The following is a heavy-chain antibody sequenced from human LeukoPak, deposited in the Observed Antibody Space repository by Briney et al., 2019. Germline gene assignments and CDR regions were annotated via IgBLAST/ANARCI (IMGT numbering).Heavy chain of an antibody. J-gene: IGHJ4*02. CDR3: AREEQHQRGRHFEY. Sequence: ASVKVSCKASGYTFSDYYIHWVRQGPGQGLEWMGWINPNSGTNYAQNFQGRVTMTRDTSISTAYMELSRLISDDTAVYYCAREEQHQRGRHFEYWGQGTLVTVSS. CDR2: INPNSGT. V-gene: IGHV1-2*02. CDR1: GYTFSDYY. D-gene: IGHD6-13*01.